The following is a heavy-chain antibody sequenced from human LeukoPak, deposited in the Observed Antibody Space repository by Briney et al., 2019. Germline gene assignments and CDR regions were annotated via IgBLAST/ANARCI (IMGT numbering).Heavy chain of an antibody. J-gene: IGHJ5*02. CDR1: GGSISSYY. V-gene: IGHV4-59*08. Sequence: SETLSLTCTVSGGSISSYYWSWIRQPPGKGLEWIGYIYYSGSTNYNPSLKSRVTISVDTSKNQFSLKLSSVTAADTAVYYCARGLNYYDSSGPNWFDPWGQGTLVTVSS. D-gene: IGHD3-22*01. CDR3: ARGLNYYDSSGPNWFDP. CDR2: IYYSGST.